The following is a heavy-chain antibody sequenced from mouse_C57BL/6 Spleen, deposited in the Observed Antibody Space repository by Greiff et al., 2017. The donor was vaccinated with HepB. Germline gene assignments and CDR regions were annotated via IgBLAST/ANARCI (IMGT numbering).Heavy chain of an antibody. CDR2: ISDGGSYT. CDR3: AREDYGSSSRYFDV. J-gene: IGHJ1*03. Sequence: EVQVVESGGGLVKPGGSLKLSCAASGFTFSSYAMSWVRQTPEKRLEWVATISDGGSYTYYPDNVKGRFTISRDNAKNNLYLQMSHLKSEDTAMYYCAREDYGSSSRYFDVWGTGTTVTVSS. D-gene: IGHD1-1*01. V-gene: IGHV5-4*01. CDR1: GFTFSSYA.